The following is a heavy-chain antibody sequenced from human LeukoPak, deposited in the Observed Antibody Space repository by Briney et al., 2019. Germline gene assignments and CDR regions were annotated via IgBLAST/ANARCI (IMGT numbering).Heavy chain of an antibody. D-gene: IGHD3-16*01. CDR2: INHSGST. J-gene: IGHJ3*02. CDR3: ARERGLRAGNIGI. CDR1: GGSFSGYY. Sequence: SETLSLTCAVYGGSFSGYYWSWIRRPPGKGLEWIGEINHSGSTNYNPSLKSRVTISVDTSKNQFSLKLSSVTAADTAVYYCARERGLRAGNIGIWGQGTMVTVSS. V-gene: IGHV4-34*01.